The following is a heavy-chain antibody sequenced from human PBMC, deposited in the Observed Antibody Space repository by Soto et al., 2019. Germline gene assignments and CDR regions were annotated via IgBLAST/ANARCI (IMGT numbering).Heavy chain of an antibody. CDR3: AISSGYADWFDP. D-gene: IGHD3-22*01. Sequence: PSETLSLTCTVSGGSISSGGYYWRWIRPHPGKGLEWIGYIYYSGSTYYNPSLKSRVTISVDTSKNQFSLKLRSVTAADTAVYYCAISSGYADWFDPWGQGTLVTVSS. J-gene: IGHJ5*02. CDR2: IYYSGST. V-gene: IGHV4-31*03. CDR1: GGSISSGGYY.